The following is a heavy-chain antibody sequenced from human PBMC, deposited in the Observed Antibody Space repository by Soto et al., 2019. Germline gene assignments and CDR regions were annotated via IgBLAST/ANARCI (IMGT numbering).Heavy chain of an antibody. Sequence: GESLKISCKGSGYSFTSYWIGWVRQMPGRGLEWMGIIYPGDSDTRYSPSFQGQVTISADKSISTAYLQWSSLKASDTAMYYCARPHYYGSGSFEGSLDVWGQGTTVTVSS. V-gene: IGHV5-51*01. CDR3: ARPHYYGSGSFEGSLDV. CDR2: IYPGDSDT. J-gene: IGHJ6*02. CDR1: GYSFTSYW. D-gene: IGHD3-10*01.